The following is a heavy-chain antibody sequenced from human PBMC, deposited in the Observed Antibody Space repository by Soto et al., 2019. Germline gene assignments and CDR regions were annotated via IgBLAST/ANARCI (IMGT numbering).Heavy chain of an antibody. CDR2: IYHSGST. CDR3: ARVSGSYYYGMDV. J-gene: IGHJ6*02. D-gene: IGHD1-26*01. Sequence: QVQLQESGPGLVKPSGTLSLTCAVSGGSISSSNWWSWVRQPPGKGLEWIGEIYHSGSTNYNPSLNSRVTISVDKSKNQFSLKLSSVTAAGTAVYYCARVSGSYYYGMDVWGQGTTVTVSS. CDR1: GGSISSSNW. V-gene: IGHV4-4*02.